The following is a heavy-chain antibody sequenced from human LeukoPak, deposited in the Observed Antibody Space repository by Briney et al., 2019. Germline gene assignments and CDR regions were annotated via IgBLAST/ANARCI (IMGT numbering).Heavy chain of an antibody. CDR3: ARHSPDSSGWSFDH. D-gene: IGHD6-19*01. CDR2: IYPGDSDT. CDR1: GYNFTNYW. V-gene: IGHV5-51*01. Sequence: GESLKISCKGSGYNFTNYWIGWVRQMPGKGLEWMGIIYPGDSDTRYSPSFQGQVIISVDKSINTAHLQWSSLKASDSAMYYCARHSPDSSGWSFDHWGQGTLVTVSS. J-gene: IGHJ4*02.